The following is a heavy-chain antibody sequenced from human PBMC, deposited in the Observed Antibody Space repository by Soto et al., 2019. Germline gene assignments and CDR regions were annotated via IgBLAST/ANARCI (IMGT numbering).Heavy chain of an antibody. CDR1: GFTFNNYA. D-gene: IGHD1-26*01. Sequence: EVQLLESGGGLVQPGGSLRLSCAASGFTFNNYAMTWVRQAPGKGLEWLSLISGSGAGTYYADSVKGRFTISRDNSKSTLYLQMNPLRAEDTAIYYCAKEKGPPCPRYQYDSWGQGTLVTVSS. CDR2: ISGSGAGT. V-gene: IGHV3-23*01. CDR3: AKEKGPPCPRYQYDS. J-gene: IGHJ4*02.